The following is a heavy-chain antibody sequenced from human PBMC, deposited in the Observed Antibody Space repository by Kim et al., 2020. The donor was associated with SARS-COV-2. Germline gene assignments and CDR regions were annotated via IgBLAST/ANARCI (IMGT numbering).Heavy chain of an antibody. Sequence: GGSLRLSCAVSGFTFSSYGMHWVRQAPGKGLEWVEVISYDGKNKYYGEAVKGRFTISRDNSKNTLDLQIHSLRVKDTAVYYCAKEDAVAVAGGFDCWGQGTLVTVS. CDR3: AKEDAVAVAGGFDC. CDR1: GFTFSSYG. J-gene: IGHJ4*02. CDR2: ISYDGKNK. D-gene: IGHD6-19*01. V-gene: IGHV3-30*18.